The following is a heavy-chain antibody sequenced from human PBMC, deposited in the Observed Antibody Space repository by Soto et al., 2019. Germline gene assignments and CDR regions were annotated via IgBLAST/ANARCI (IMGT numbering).Heavy chain of an antibody. V-gene: IGHV4-31*03. J-gene: IGHJ5*02. CDR1: GGSISSGGYY. Sequence: QMQLQESGPGLVKPSQTLSLTCTVSGGSISSGGYYWSWIRQHPGKGLEWIGYIYYSGSTYYNPSLKSRVTISVVTSKNQFSLKLSSVTAADTAVYYCARSPDIEYVGFDPWGQGTLVTVSS. CDR3: ARSPDIEYVGFDP. CDR2: IYYSGST. D-gene: IGHD2-15*01.